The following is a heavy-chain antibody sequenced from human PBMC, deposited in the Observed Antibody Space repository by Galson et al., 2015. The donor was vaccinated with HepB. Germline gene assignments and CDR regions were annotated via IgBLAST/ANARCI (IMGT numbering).Heavy chain of an antibody. V-gene: IGHV3-23*01. CDR2: ISGSGGST. D-gene: IGHD3-10*01. CDR3: ANLPAPDYGSGMGFFDY. J-gene: IGHJ4*02. CDR1: GFTFSSYA. Sequence: SLRLSCAASGFTFSSYAMSWVRQAPGKGLEWVSAISGSGGSTYYADSVKGRLTISRDNSKNTLYLQMNSLRAEDTAVYYCANLPAPDYGSGMGFFDYWGQGTLVTVSS.